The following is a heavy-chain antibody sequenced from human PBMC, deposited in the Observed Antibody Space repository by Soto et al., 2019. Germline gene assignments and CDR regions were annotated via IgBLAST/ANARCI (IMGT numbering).Heavy chain of an antibody. CDR1: GFTFSSYS. V-gene: IGHV3-21*01. Sequence: PGGSLRLSCSASGFTFSSYSMNWVRQAPGKGLEWVSSISSSSTYIYYADSVKGRFTISRDNAKNSLYLQMNSLRAEDTAVYYCARDIVATAYFDYWGRGTLVTVSS. CDR3: ARDIVATAYFDY. J-gene: IGHJ4*02. D-gene: IGHD5-12*01. CDR2: ISSSSTYI.